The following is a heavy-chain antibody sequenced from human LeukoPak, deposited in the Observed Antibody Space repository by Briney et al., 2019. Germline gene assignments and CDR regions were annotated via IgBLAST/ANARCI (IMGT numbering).Heavy chain of an antibody. Sequence: NPGGSLRLSCAASGFTFSSYGMHWVRQAPGKGLEWVSSSSSRSTYIFYADSVKGRFTISRDNAKNSLYLQMDSLRAEDTAVYYCARGPDSTIYYMDVWGKGTTVTVSS. D-gene: IGHD6-13*01. CDR2: SSSRSTYI. CDR1: GFTFSSYG. J-gene: IGHJ6*03. CDR3: ARGPDSTIYYMDV. V-gene: IGHV3-21*01.